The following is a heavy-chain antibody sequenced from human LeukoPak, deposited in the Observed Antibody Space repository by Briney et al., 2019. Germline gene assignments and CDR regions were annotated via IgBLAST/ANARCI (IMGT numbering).Heavy chain of an antibody. CDR1: GFVLSNFA. CDR3: AKHPGPYGANPFNS. V-gene: IGHV3-23*01. Sequence: GGSLRLSCGGSGFVLSNFALSRVRQAPGKGLEWVSTIIGSGRSTFHAASVKGRFTISRDNSNNTLFLHMDSLRAADTAIYFCAKHPGPYGANPFNSWGLGTLVTVSS. CDR2: IIGSGRST. J-gene: IGHJ4*02. D-gene: IGHD4-23*01.